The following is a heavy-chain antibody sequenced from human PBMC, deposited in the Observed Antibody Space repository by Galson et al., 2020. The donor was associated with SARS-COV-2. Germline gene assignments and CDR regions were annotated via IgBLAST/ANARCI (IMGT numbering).Heavy chain of an antibody. Sequence: FGPTLLKPTETLTLTCTVSGLSLSNARMGVSWIRQPLGKALEWLAHLFSNDEKSYSISLKSRLTISNVTSKSKVVLTMTNMDPVDTATYYCGRIRGLQLVQGGCFDPWGQGALVTV. J-gene: IGHJ5*01. CDR1: GLSLSNARMG. CDR3: GRIRGLQLVQGGCFDP. D-gene: IGHD6-13*01. CDR2: LFSNDEK. V-gene: IGHV2-26*01.